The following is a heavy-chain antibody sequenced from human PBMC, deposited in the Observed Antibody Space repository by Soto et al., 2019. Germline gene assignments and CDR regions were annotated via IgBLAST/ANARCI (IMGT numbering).Heavy chain of an antibody. CDR2: IWHDGRNY. J-gene: IGHJ4*02. D-gene: IGHD1-1*01. V-gene: IGHV3-33*01. CDR1: GFIFNSYG. CDR3: ARDAGNDEAIHS. Sequence: QVQLVESGGGVVQPGRSLRLSCAASGFIFNSYGMHWFRQAPGKGLEWVAVIWHDGRNYDYADSVKGRFTVSRDNSENTLYMQMNRLRAEDTAVYYGARDAGNDEAIHSWGQGTLVTVS.